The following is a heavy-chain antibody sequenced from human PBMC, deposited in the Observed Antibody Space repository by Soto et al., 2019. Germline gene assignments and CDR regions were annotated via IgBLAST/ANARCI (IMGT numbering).Heavy chain of an antibody. CDR2: ISHSGST. Sequence: SETLSLTCAVSGGSISSGGYSWSWIRQPLGKGLEWIGYISHSGSTYYNTSHKSRATISVDRSKNQFSLNLTSVTAADTVVYYCARDKGLEYGSGSYYGGFDYWGQGTLVT. V-gene: IGHV4-30-2*01. D-gene: IGHD3-10*01. CDR3: ARDKGLEYGSGSYYGGFDY. CDR1: GGSISSGGYS. J-gene: IGHJ4*02.